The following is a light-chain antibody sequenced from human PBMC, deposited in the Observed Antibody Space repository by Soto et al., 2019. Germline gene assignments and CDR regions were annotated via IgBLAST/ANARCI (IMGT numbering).Light chain of an antibody. CDR1: QGVRTY. CDR3: LQSYKYPWT. Sequence: IQMTQSPSSVSASVGDRVTIAVRASQGVRTYLAWFQQKPGKVPKRLIFSASSLQSGVPSRFSGNGSATEFTLTISSLQPEDFATYYCLQSYKYPWTFGQGTKVDIK. J-gene: IGKJ1*01. CDR2: SAS. V-gene: IGKV1-17*03.